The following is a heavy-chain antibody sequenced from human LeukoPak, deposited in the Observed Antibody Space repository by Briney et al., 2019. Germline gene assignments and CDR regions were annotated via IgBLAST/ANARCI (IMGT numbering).Heavy chain of an antibody. J-gene: IGHJ3*02. V-gene: IGHV3-64*01. CDR2: ISTSGGRT. D-gene: IGHD2-21*02. Sequence: GGSLRLSRAASGFIFSNYAIHWGRQAPGKGLEHVSSISTSGGRTYFDYSVKGRFTISRDNSKNTVNLQMGSLRPEDMAVYYCAGGGGMGGDWNDVFDIWGQGTMVTVSS. CDR3: AGGGGMGGDWNDVFDI. CDR1: GFIFSNYA.